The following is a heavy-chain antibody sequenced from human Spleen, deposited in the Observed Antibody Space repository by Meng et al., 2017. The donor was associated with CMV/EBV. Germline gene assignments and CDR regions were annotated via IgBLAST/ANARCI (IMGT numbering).Heavy chain of an antibody. Sequence: GGSLRLSCAASGFTFSSYAMSWVRQAPGKGLEWVSYISSSGSTIYYADSVKGRFTISRDNAKNSLYLQMNSLRAEDTAVYYCARDSKLERLAYYYYGMDVWGQGTTVTVSS. CDR3: ARDSKLERLAYYYYGMDV. D-gene: IGHD1-1*01. CDR2: ISSSGSTI. V-gene: IGHV3-48*04. J-gene: IGHJ6*02. CDR1: GFTFSSYA.